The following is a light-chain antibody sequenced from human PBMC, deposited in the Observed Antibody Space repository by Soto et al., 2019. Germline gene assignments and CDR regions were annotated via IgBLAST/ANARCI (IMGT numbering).Light chain of an antibody. J-gene: IGKJ1*01. CDR2: GAS. CDR1: QSVSSSY. CDR3: QQYNNWPRT. Sequence: EIVLTQSPATLSLSPGERVSLSCRASQSVSSSYLAWYQRKPGQAPRLLIHGASSRVTGIPDRFSGSGSGTEFTLTISSLQSEDFAVYYCQQYNNWPRTFGQGTKVDIK. V-gene: IGKV3D-15*01.